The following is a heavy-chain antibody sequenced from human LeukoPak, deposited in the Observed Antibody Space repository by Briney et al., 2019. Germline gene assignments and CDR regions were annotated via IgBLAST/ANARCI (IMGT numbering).Heavy chain of an antibody. Sequence: GGSLRFSCAASGFISSTYSMNWVRQAPGEGLEWVSQISGNSVTRYYADSVKGRFTISRDNVKNSLYLQMNSLRDEDTAVYYCARYFGDPQGMDVWGQGTTVTVSS. V-gene: IGHV3-48*02. D-gene: IGHD3-10*01. J-gene: IGHJ6*02. CDR2: ISGNSVTR. CDR3: ARYFGDPQGMDV. CDR1: GFISSTYS.